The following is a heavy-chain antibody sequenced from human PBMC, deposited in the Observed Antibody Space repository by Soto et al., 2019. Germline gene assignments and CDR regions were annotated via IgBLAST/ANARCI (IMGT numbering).Heavy chain of an antibody. CDR2: IWHDGSNK. CDR1: GFTFSSHG. D-gene: IGHD3-16*01. V-gene: IGHV3-33*01. CDR3: ARWGNWKVADN. Sequence: QVQLVESGGGVVQPGRSLRLSCAASGFTFSSHGMHWVRQAPDKGLEWVAVIWHDGSNKYYADSVKGRFTISRDNSNNMLYLEMNSLRVEDTAVYYCARWGNWKVADNWGQGTLVTVSS. J-gene: IGHJ4*02.